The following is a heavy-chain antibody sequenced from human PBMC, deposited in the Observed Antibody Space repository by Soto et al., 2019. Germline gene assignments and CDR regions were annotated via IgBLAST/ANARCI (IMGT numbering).Heavy chain of an antibody. J-gene: IGHJ4*02. D-gene: IGHD3-10*01. CDR3: ARGGKRVSMIRGFDF. CDR2: AYFPGHM. V-gene: IGHV4-39*01. Sequence: QLQMQESRPGLVRPSETLSLTCSVSGGSMSGSSYYWAWIRQSPGKGLEWIGSAYFPGHMYYNPSLESRVTISVDRSKSQFSLKVTSVTAADSAVYYCARGGKRVSMIRGFDFWGQGSLVTVSS. CDR1: GGSMSGSSYY.